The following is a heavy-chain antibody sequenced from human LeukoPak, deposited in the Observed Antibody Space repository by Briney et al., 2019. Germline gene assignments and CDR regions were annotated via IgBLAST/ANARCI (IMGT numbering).Heavy chain of an antibody. CDR3: ARPPEGDGDYYFDY. CDR2: IYPPDSDP. D-gene: IGHD4-17*01. J-gene: IGHJ4*02. Sequence: IIYPPDSDPRYSPSFQGQVTISADKSISTAYLQWSSLKASDTAMYYCARPPEGDGDYYFDYWGQGTLVTVSS. V-gene: IGHV5-51*01.